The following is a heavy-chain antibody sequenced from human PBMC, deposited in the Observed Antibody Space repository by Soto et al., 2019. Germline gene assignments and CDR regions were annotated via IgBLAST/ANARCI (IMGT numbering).Heavy chain of an antibody. J-gene: IGHJ4*02. CDR1: GGTFSNYG. CDR2: IIPLFGTL. D-gene: IGHD6-13*01. CDR3: ATTPFNMASAGSYYFDS. Sequence: QVKLVQSGTEVKRPGSSVKVSCKASGGTFSNYGLSWVRQAPGHGLQWMGGIIPLFGTLHNAWEFQDRVTITADQSTGTASMDLRSLTYDDTAVYFCATTPFNMASAGSYYFDSWGQGILVTVSS. V-gene: IGHV1-69*01.